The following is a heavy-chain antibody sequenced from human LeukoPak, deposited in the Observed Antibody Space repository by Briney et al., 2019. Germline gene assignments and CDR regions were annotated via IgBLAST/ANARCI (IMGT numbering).Heavy chain of an antibody. CDR2: MNPNSGNT. D-gene: IGHD1-1*01. CDR1: GYTFTSYD. CDR3: ARGLQTINWFDP. V-gene: IGHV1-8*01. Sequence: ASVKVPCKASGYTFTSYDINWVRQATGQGLEWMGWMNPNSGNTGYAQKFQGRVTMTRNTSISTAYMELSSLRSEDTAVYYCARGLQTINWFDPWGQGTLVTVSS. J-gene: IGHJ5*02.